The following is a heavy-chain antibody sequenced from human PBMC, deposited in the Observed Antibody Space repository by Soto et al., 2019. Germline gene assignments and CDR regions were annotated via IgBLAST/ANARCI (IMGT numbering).Heavy chain of an antibody. J-gene: IGHJ4*02. D-gene: IGHD4-17*01. CDR2: IKQDGSEK. Sequence: GGSLRLSCAASGFTFSSYWMSWVRQAPGKGLEWVANIKQDGSEKYYVDSVKGRFTISRDNAKNSRNLQMNSLRAEDTAVYYCARVSLTTTVTVHFDYWGQGTLVTVSS. CDR3: ARVSLTTTVTVHFDY. V-gene: IGHV3-7*04. CDR1: GFTFSSYW.